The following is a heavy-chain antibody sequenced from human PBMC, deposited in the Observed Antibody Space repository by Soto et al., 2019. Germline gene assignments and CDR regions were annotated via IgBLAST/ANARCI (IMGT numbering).Heavy chain of an antibody. CDR2: ISSSGSTI. V-gene: IGHV3-48*03. J-gene: IGHJ6*03. Sequence: GGSLRLSCAASGFTFSSYEMNWVRQAPGKGLEWVSYISSSGSTIYYADSVKGRFTISRDNAKNSLYLQMNSLRAEDTAVYYCAGGYYYYYYMDVWGKGTTVTVSS. CDR1: GFTFSSYE. D-gene: IGHD3-16*01. CDR3: AGGYYYYYYMDV.